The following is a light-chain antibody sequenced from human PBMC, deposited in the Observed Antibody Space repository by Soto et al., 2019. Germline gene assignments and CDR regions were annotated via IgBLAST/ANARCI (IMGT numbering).Light chain of an antibody. J-gene: IGKJ3*01. CDR3: QQYNRKPPT. CDR2: DAS. Sequence: AIQLTQIPSSLSASVGDRVTVTCRASQDIARALAWYQQKPGKAPKLLMYDASSLESGVPSRFSGSGSGTDFTLIISGLQHEDSATYYCQQYNRKPPTFGPGTKVDI. CDR1: QDIARA. V-gene: IGKV1-13*02.